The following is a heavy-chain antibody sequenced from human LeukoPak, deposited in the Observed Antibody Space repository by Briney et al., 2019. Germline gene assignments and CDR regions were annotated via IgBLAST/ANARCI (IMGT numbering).Heavy chain of an antibody. J-gene: IGHJ5*02. CDR1: GGSISSGGYY. CDR3: ARDMVRYDNWFDP. D-gene: IGHD3-9*01. V-gene: IGHV4-31*03. CDR2: IYYSGST. Sequence: PSETLSLTRTVSGGSISSGGYYWSWIRQHPGKGLEWIGYIYYSGSTYYNPSLKSRVTISVDTSKNQFSLKLSSVTAADTAVYYCARDMVRYDNWFDPWGQGTLVTVSS.